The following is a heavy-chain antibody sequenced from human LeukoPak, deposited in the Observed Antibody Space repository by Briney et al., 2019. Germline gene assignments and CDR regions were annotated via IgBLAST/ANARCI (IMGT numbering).Heavy chain of an antibody. CDR1: GGSISSGSYY. Sequence: SQTLSLTCTVSGGSISSGSYYWSWIRQPAGKGLEWIGRIYTSGSTNYNPSLKSRVTISVDTSKNQFSLKLSSVTAADTAVYYCARAPIAAAMSPGYYMDVWGKGTTDTVSS. D-gene: IGHD6-13*01. J-gene: IGHJ6*03. V-gene: IGHV4-61*02. CDR3: ARAPIAAAMSPGYYMDV. CDR2: IYTSGST.